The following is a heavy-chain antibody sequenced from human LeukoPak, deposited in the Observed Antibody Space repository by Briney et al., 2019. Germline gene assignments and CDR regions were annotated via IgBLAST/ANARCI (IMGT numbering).Heavy chain of an antibody. CDR2: INAGNGNT. J-gene: IGHJ3*02. Sequence: GASVKVSCKASGYTFTSYAMHWVRQAPGQRLEWMGWINAGNGNTKYSQKFQGRVTITRDTSASTAYMELSSLRSEDTAVYYCARVPPTGIAAAGIFGAFDIWGQGTMVTVSS. V-gene: IGHV1-3*01. D-gene: IGHD6-13*01. CDR1: GYTFTSYA. CDR3: ARVPPTGIAAAGIFGAFDI.